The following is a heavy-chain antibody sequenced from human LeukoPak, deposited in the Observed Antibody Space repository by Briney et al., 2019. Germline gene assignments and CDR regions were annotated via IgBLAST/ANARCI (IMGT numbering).Heavy chain of an antibody. D-gene: IGHD2-2*02. V-gene: IGHV3-23*01. CDR1: GFTFSSYA. CDR3: ARGPIPDY. J-gene: IGHJ4*02. Sequence: GGSLRLSCAASGFTFSSYAMSWVRQAPGKGLEWVSVISGSGGSTYYAGSVKGRFTISRDNAKNSLYLQMNSLRAEDTAVYYCARGPIPDYWGRGTLVTVSS. CDR2: ISGSGGST.